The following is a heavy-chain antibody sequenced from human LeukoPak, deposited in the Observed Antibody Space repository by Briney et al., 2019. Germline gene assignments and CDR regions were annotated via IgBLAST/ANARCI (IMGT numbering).Heavy chain of an antibody. CDR2: IFGSGSTI. Sequence: GGSLRLSCAASGFTFSSYEMNWVRQAPGKGLEWISYIFGSGSTIYYANSVKGRFTISRDNAKNSLYLQLNSLRTEDTAVYYCAKGGVSDSGSWYGDYFDYWGQGTLVTVSS. D-gene: IGHD6-13*01. J-gene: IGHJ4*02. CDR3: AKGGVSDSGSWYGDYFDY. V-gene: IGHV3-48*03. CDR1: GFTFSSYE.